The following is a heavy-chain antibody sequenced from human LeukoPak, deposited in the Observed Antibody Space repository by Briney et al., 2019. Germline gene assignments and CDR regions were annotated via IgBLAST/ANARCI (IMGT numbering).Heavy chain of an antibody. Sequence: SQTLSLTCTVSGGSISSGDYYWSWIRQPPGKGLEWIGYIYYSGSTYYNPSLKSRVTISVDTSKNQFSLKLSSVTAADTAVYYCARTHPGIAAAGTSPFLWAPWGQGTLVTVSS. CDR1: GGSISSGDYY. CDR2: IYYSGST. V-gene: IGHV4-30-4*01. J-gene: IGHJ5*02. CDR3: ARTHPGIAAAGTSPFLWAP. D-gene: IGHD6-13*01.